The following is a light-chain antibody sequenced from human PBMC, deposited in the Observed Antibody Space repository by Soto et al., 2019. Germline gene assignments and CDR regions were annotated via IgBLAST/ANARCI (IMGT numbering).Light chain of an antibody. V-gene: IGKV1-39*01. CDR3: QKGYSPPPT. CDR1: QSISSY. CDR2: VAS. Sequence: DIQMTQSPSSLSASVGDRVTITCRASQSISSYLNWYQQKPGKAPQLLIYVASSLQCGVPSRFSGSGSGTDFTLTIISPPPEDFSPYYCQKGYSPPPTFGQGTNLEIK. J-gene: IGKJ2*01.